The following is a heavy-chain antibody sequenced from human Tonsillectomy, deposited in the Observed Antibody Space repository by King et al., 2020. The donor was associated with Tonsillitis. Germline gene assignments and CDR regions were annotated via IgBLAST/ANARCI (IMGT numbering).Heavy chain of an antibody. CDR2: IKSKTYGGTT. CDR3: ATEWGGSWADAFDI. CDR1: GFTFSDAW. D-gene: IGHD1-26*01. J-gene: IGHJ3*02. Sequence: VQLVESGGGLVKPGGSLRLSCAASGFTFSDAWMNWVRQAPGKGLEWVGRIKSKTYGGTTDYAAPVKGRFSISRDDSKNTLYLQMNSLKTEDTDVYYCATEWGGSWADAFDIWGHGTMVTVSS. V-gene: IGHV3-15*07.